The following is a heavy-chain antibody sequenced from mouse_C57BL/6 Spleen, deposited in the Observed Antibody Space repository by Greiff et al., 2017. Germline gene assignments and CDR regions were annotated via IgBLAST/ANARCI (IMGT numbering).Heavy chain of an antibody. D-gene: IGHD1-1*01. CDR1: GFNIKDYY. J-gene: IGHJ2*01. CDR3: ATLITSVDAQGAFDY. CDR2: IDPEDGYT. Sequence: VQLQQSGAELVRPGASVKLSCTASGFNIKDYYMHWVKQRPEQGLEWIGRIDPEDGYTEYAQKFQGKATMTADKSSNTAYLQLSSLTSEDTAVYYCATLITSVDAQGAFDYWGQGTTLTVSS. V-gene: IGHV14-1*01.